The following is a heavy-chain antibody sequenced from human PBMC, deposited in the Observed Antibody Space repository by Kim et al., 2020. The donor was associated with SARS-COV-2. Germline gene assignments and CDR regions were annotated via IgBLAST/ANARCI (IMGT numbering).Heavy chain of an antibody. CDR3: ASGSSWYFTHS. V-gene: IGHV3-48*03. CDR2: I. D-gene: IGHD6-13*01. J-gene: IGHJ4*02. Sequence: IYYADSVKGRFTISRDNAKNSLYLQMNSLRAEDTAVYYCASGSSWYFTHSWGQGTLVTVSS.